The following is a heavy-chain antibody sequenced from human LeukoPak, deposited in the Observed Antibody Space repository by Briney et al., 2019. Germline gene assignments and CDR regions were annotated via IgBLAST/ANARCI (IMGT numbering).Heavy chain of an antibody. J-gene: IGHJ1*01. D-gene: IGHD2-2*01. CDR1: GFTFSSYA. CDR2: ISGSGGST. Sequence: GGSLRLSCAASGFTFSSYAMSWVRQAPGKGLEWVSAISGSGGSTYYADSVKGRFTISRDNSKNTLYLQMNSLRAEDTAVYYCAKTIVVVPADIEYFQHWGQGTLVTVSS. V-gene: IGHV3-23*01. CDR3: AKTIVVVPADIEYFQH.